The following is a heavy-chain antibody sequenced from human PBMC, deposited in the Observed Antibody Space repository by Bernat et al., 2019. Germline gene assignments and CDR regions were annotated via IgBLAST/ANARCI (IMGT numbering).Heavy chain of an antibody. CDR2: ISYDGSNK. CDR1: GFTFSSYA. D-gene: IGHD6-19*01. J-gene: IGHJ6*02. V-gene: IGHV3-30-3*01. CDR3: ARVSPYSSGWPYYGMDV. Sequence: QVQLVESGGGVVQPGRSLRLSCAASGFTFSSYAMHWVRQAPGKGLEWVAVISYDGSNKYYADSVKGRFTISRDNSKNTLYLQMNSLRAEDTAVYYCARVSPYSSGWPYYGMDVWGQGTTVTVSS.